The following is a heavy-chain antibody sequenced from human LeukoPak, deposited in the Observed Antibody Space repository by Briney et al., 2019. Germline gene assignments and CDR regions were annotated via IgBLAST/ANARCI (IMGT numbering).Heavy chain of an antibody. CDR2: ISGSGGST. CDR1: GFTFSSYA. J-gene: IGHJ4*02. D-gene: IGHD6-19*01. Sequence: PGGSLRLSCAASGFTFSSYAMSWVRQAPGKGLEWVSAISGSGGSTYYADSVKGRFTSSRDNSKNTLYLQMNSLRAEDTAVYYCAKTRGGWYYFDYWGQGTLVTVSS. V-gene: IGHV3-23*01. CDR3: AKTRGGWYYFDY.